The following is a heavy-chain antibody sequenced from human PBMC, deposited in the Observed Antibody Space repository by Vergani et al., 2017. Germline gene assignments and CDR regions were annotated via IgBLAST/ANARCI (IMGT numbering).Heavy chain of an antibody. D-gene: IGHD3-10*01. CDR3: ASGWRRTIRVRGNNWFDP. Sequence: QVQLEESGPGLVKPSETLPLTCTVSGGSFNTYYWSWIRQSPGKGLEWIGYIYSTGSTNYKPSLNSRVTMSVDTSKKQFSRKLSSVTAADTAVYYCASGWRRTIRVRGNNWFDPWGQGTLVTVSS. CDR2: IYSTGST. J-gene: IGHJ5*02. V-gene: IGHV4-59*12. CDR1: GGSFNTYY.